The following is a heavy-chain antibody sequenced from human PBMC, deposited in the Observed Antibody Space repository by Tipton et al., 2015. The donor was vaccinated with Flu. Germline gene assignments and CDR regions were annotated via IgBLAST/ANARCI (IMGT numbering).Heavy chain of an antibody. D-gene: IGHD3-9*01. CDR1: GFTFRNFD. CDR2: ISGSGGSI. Sequence: SLRLSCVGSGFTFRNFDMTWARQAPGKGLEWVSDISGSGGSIYYADFARGRFTASRDNSRNILYLEMDSLRVDDTAVYHCAKDRRYYFETSGPEPFDFWGQGTLVTVSS. V-gene: IGHV3-23*01. J-gene: IGHJ4*02. CDR3: AKDRRYYFETSGPEPFDF.